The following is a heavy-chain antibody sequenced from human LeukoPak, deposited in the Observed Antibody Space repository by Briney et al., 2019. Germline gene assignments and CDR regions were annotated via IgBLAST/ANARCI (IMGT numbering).Heavy chain of an antibody. J-gene: IGHJ5*02. CDR2: MNPNSGNT. Sequence: ASVKVSCKASGYTFTSCDINWVRQATGQGLEWMGWMNPNSGNTGYAQKFQGRVTMTRNTSISTAYMELSSLRSEDTAVYYCARGALDLYCGGDCYFNWFDPWGQGTLVTVSS. D-gene: IGHD2-21*01. V-gene: IGHV1-8*01. CDR1: GYTFTSCD. CDR3: ARGALDLYCGGDCYFNWFDP.